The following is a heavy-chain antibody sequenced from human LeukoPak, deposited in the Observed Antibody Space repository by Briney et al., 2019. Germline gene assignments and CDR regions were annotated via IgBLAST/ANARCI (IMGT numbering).Heavy chain of an antibody. V-gene: IGHV3-15*01. J-gene: IGHJ4*02. CDR1: GFTFTNAW. CDR2: IRSKTDGGKT. D-gene: IGHD3/OR15-3a*01. Sequence: GGALRLSCAASGFTFTNAWMSWVRQAPGKGLEWVGRIRSKTDGGKTDYAAPVKGRFIISRDDSRNTPYLQMNSLRTEDTAVYYCSTWTDLYDYWGQGTLVTVSS. CDR3: STWTDLYDY.